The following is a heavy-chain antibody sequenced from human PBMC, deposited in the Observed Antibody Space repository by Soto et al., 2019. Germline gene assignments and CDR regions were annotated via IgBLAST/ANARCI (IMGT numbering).Heavy chain of an antibody. CDR3: ASLSYYYDSSGYYLDY. J-gene: IGHJ4*02. CDR2: IYYSGST. V-gene: IGHV4-39*01. Sequence: SETLSLTCTVSGGSISSSSYYWGWIRQPPGKGLEWIGGIYYSGSTYYNPSLKSRVTISVDTAKNQFSLKLSSVTAADTAVYYCASLSYYYDSSGYYLDYWGQGTLVTVSS. CDR1: GGSISSSSYY. D-gene: IGHD3-22*01.